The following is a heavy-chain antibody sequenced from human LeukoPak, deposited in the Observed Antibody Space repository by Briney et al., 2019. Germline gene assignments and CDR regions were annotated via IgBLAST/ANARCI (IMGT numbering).Heavy chain of an antibody. V-gene: IGHV3-11*01. Sequence: GGSLRLSCAASGFTFSDYYMSWIRQAPGKGLEWVSYISSSGSTIYYADSVKGRLTNSRDNAKNSLYLQMNSLRAEDTAVYYCARDERYYGSGSYPSDAFDIWGQGTMVTVSS. CDR2: ISSSGSTI. CDR1: GFTFSDYY. D-gene: IGHD3-10*01. J-gene: IGHJ3*02. CDR3: ARDERYYGSGSYPSDAFDI.